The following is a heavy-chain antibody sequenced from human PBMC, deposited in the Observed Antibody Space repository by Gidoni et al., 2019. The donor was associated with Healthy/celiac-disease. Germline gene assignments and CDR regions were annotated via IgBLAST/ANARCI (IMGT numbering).Heavy chain of an antibody. V-gene: IGHV1-2*02. D-gene: IGHD2-15*01. J-gene: IGHJ4*02. CDR2: INPNSGGT. CDR3: ARVRSRGYCSGGSCYSWHY. Sequence: QVPLVQPGTEVKKPGASVQVSCKASGYPFTGYYMHWVRQAPGQGLEWMGWINPNSGGTNKAQKFQGRVTMTRDTSISTAYMELSRLRSDDTAVYYCARVRSRGYCSGGSCYSWHYWGQGTLVTVSS. CDR1: GYPFTGYY.